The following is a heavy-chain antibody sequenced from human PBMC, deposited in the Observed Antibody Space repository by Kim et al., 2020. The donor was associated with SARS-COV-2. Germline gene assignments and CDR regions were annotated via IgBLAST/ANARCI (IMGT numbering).Heavy chain of an antibody. J-gene: IGHJ3*02. CDR1: GGTFSSYA. CDR3: ARGNYYDSSGYYPEGAFDI. Sequence: SVKVSCKASGGTFSSYAISWVRQAPGQGLEWMGGIIPIFGTANYAQKFQGRVTITADESTSTAYMELSSLRSEDTAVYYCARGNYYDSSGYYPEGAFDIWGQGTMVTFSS. D-gene: IGHD3-22*01. CDR2: IIPIFGTA. V-gene: IGHV1-69*13.